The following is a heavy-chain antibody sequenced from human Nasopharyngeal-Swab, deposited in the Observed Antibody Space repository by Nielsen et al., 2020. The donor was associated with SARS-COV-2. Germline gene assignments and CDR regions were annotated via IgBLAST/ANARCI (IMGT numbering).Heavy chain of an antibody. V-gene: IGHV3-23*01. CDR3: AKGGGYSSGWIWNFDL. CDR1: GFTFSSYG. D-gene: IGHD6-19*01. Sequence: GGSLRLSCAASGFTFSSYGMNWVRQAPGKGLEWVSGITSSGGSTYYADSVKGRFTISKDNSKNTLYLQMNSLRAEDTAIYYCAKGGGYSSGWIWNFDLWGRGTLVTVST. J-gene: IGHJ2*01. CDR2: ITSSGGST.